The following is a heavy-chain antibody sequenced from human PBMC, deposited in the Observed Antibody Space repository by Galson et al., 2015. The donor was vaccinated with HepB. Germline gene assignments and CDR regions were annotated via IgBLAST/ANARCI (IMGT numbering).Heavy chain of an antibody. Sequence: SLRLSCAASGFTFSSYAMHWVRQAPGKGLEWVSYISSSGSTIYYADSVKGRFTISRDNAKNSLYLQMNSLRAEDTAVYYCAASRGYSLFDYWGQGTLVTVSS. V-gene: IGHV3-48*03. CDR2: ISSSGSTI. CDR3: AASRGYSLFDY. CDR1: GFTFSSYA. D-gene: IGHD5-18*01. J-gene: IGHJ4*02.